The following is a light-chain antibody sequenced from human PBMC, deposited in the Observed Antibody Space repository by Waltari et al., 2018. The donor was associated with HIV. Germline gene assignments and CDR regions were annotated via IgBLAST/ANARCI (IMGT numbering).Light chain of an antibody. CDR3: QQYLSTLYT. CDR2: WAS. J-gene: IGKJ2*01. V-gene: IGKV4-1*01. Sequence: DIVMTQSPDSLAVSLGERATINCKSSQSVLFNSKNRNYLAWYQQKPGQPPKLLIYWASTRESGIPDRFIGSVSGTDFTLTISSLQAEDVAVYFCQQYLSTLYTFGQGTKLEIK. CDR1: QSVLFNSKNRNY.